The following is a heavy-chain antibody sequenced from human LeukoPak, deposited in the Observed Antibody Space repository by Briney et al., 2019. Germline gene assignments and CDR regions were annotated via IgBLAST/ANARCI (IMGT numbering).Heavy chain of an antibody. V-gene: IGHV1-2*02. CDR1: GYTFTDHL. D-gene: IGHD1-26*01. CDR2: INPNSGGT. Sequence: ASVKVSCKASGYTFTDHLIHWVRQAPGQGLEWMGWINPNSGGTNYAQKFQGRVTMTRDTSISTAYMELSRLRSDDTAVYYCAINTWELGIFDYWGQGTLVTVSS. J-gene: IGHJ4*02. CDR3: AINTWELGIFDY.